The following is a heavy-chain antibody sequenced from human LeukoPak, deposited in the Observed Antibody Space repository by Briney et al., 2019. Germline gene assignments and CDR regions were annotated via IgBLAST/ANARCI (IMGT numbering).Heavy chain of an antibody. CDR2: ISGSGGST. V-gene: IGHV3-23*01. Sequence: GGSLRLSCAASGFTFRSYAMSWVRQAPGKGLEWVSAISGSGGSTYYADSVKGRFTISRDNSKNTLYLQTNSLRAEDTAVYYCAKGFATYYYDSSGYVDFWGQGTLVTVSS. J-gene: IGHJ4*02. D-gene: IGHD3-22*01. CDR3: AKGFATYYYDSSGYVDF. CDR1: GFTFRSYA.